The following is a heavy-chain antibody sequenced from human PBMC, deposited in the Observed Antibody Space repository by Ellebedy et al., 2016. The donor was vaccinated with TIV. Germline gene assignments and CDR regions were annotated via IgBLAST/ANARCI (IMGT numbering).Heavy chain of an antibody. CDR1: GGSISSYY. V-gene: IGHV4-59*01. CDR2: IYYSGST. Sequence: SETLSLTXTVSGGSISSYYWSWIRQPPGKGLEWIGYIYYSGSTNYNPSLKSRVTISVDTSKNQFSLKLSSVTAADTAVYYCARALRAAAWFDPWGQGTLVTVSS. D-gene: IGHD6-13*01. CDR3: ARALRAAAWFDP. J-gene: IGHJ5*02.